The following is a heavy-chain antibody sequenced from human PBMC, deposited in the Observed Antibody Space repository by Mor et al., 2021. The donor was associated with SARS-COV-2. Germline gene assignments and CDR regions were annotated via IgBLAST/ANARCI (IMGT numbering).Heavy chain of an antibody. J-gene: IGHJ4*02. D-gene: IGHD1-26*01. Sequence: GTTRHAQKFQGRVTMTKDTSTSTVYMELSSLRSEDTAVYYCAREMGTTYYVDYWGQGTLVTVS. CDR3: AREMGTTYYVDY. V-gene: IGHV1-46*01. CDR2: GTT.